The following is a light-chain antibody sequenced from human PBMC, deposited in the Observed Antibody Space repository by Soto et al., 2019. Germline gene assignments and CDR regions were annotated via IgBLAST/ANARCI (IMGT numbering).Light chain of an antibody. Sequence: EIVMTQSPATLSVSPGERATLSCRASQSVSSKLAWYQQKPGQAPRLLIYGASNRATGIPDRFSGSGSGTDFTLTISRLEPEDFAVYYCQQYGNSPGFTFGPGTKVDI. CDR3: QQYGNSPGFT. CDR1: QSVSSK. J-gene: IGKJ3*01. V-gene: IGKV3-20*01. CDR2: GAS.